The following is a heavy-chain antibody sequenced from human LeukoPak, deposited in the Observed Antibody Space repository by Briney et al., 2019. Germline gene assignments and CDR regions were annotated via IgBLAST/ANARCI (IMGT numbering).Heavy chain of an antibody. J-gene: IGHJ4*02. CDR3: ARGGMVRGVTAFDY. CDR2: INHSGST. V-gene: IGHV4-34*01. CDR1: GVSFSGYY. Sequence: SETLSLTCAVYGVSFSGYYWSWIRQPPGKGLEWIGEINHSGSTNYNPSLKSRVTISVDTSKNQFSLKLSSVTAADTAVYYCARGGMVRGVTAFDYWGQGTLVTVSS. D-gene: IGHD3-10*01.